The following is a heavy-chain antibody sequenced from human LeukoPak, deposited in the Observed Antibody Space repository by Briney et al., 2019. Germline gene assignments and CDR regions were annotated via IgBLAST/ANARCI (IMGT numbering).Heavy chain of an antibody. V-gene: IGHV6-1*01. Sequence: SQTLSLTCAISGDSVSTNNVAWNWIRQSPSRGLEWLGRTYYRSKWYNDYAVSVKSRLTVNPDTSKNQFSLQLNSVTPDDTAIYYCAREDLGAAYFDFWGQGTLVTVSS. CDR1: GDSVSTNNVA. CDR3: AREDLGAAYFDF. J-gene: IGHJ4*02. D-gene: IGHD3-16*01. CDR2: TYYRSKWYN.